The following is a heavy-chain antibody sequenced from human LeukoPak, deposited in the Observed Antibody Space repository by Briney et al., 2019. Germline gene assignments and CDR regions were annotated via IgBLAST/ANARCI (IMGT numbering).Heavy chain of an antibody. V-gene: IGHV3-66*01. Sequence: GGSPRLSCAASGFIVSTSYMSWVRQAPGKGLEWVSVIYTGSTTYYADSVKGRFTISRDNSKNTVYLQTDSLRAEDTAVYYCTRDPGTTKGYGMDVWGQGTTVTVSS. J-gene: IGHJ6*02. CDR1: GFIVSTSY. CDR3: TRDPGTTKGYGMDV. CDR2: IYTGSTT. D-gene: IGHD4-11*01.